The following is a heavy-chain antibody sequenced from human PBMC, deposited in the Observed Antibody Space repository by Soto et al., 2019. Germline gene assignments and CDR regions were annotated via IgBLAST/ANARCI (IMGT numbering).Heavy chain of an antibody. Sequence: GGSLRLSCAASGFTFSSYWMSWVRQAPGRGLEWVANIKQDGSEKYYVDSVKGRFTISRDNAKNSLYLQMNSLRAEDTAVYYCATTTNYYGSGSYSYYIYYYYYMDVWGKGTTVTVSS. CDR3: ATTTNYYGSGSYSYYIYYYYYMDV. D-gene: IGHD3-10*01. CDR1: GFTFSSYW. CDR2: IKQDGSEK. J-gene: IGHJ6*03. V-gene: IGHV3-7*01.